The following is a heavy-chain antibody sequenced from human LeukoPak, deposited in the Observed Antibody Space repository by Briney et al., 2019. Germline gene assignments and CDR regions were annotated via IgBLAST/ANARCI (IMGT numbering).Heavy chain of an antibody. CDR2: ISSTSSYI. J-gene: IGHJ4*02. Sequence: PGGSLRLSCEASGFTFHSHTLRWVRQAPGGGLQWVAAISSTSSYIYYADSLKGRFTISRDNAKNSLFLQMNSLRVDDTAVYYCVRDRFGHHDYWGQGTLVTVSS. V-gene: IGHV3-21*01. CDR3: VRDRFGHHDY. D-gene: IGHD3-16*01. CDR1: GFTFHSHT.